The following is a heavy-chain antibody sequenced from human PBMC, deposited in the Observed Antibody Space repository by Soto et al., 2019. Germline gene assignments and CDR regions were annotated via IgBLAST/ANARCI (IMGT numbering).Heavy chain of an antibody. V-gene: IGHV4-31*03. CDR2: IYYSGST. D-gene: IGHD3-22*01. J-gene: IGHJ6*02. CDR3: ARDNYYDSSGPYYYYGMDV. Sequence: SETLSLTCTVSGGSISSGGYYWSWIRQHPGKGLEWIGYIYYSGSTYYNPSPKSRVTISVDTSKNQFSLKLSSVTAADTAVYYCARDNYYDSSGPYYYYGMDVWGQGTTVTVSS. CDR1: GGSISSGGYY.